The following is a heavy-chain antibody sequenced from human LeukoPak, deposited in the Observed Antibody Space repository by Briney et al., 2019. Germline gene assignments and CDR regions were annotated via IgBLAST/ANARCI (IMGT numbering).Heavy chain of an antibody. J-gene: IGHJ6*02. Sequence: SVKVSCKASGGTLSSYAISWVRQAPGQGLECMGRIIPILDIATYAQKFQGRVTITADKSTSTAYMELSSLSSEDTAVYYCAREQAVTDPPPYGLDVWGQGTTVTVSS. CDR1: GGTLSSYA. D-gene: IGHD6-19*01. CDR2: IIPILDIA. CDR3: AREQAVTDPPPYGLDV. V-gene: IGHV1-69*04.